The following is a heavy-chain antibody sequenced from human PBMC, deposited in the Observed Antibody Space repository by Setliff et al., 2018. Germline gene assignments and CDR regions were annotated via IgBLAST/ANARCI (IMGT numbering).Heavy chain of an antibody. D-gene: IGHD2-15*01. CDR1: GYPFVNYL. V-gene: IGHV1-18*01. J-gene: IGHJ5*02. Sequence: ASVKVSCKASGYPFVNYLINWVRQAPGQGLEWMGWISAYNGNTYHAQKFQDRLSMTTDTSTSTAYMELRSLRADDTAVYYCERLVRHCTRISCQRTSEADLWGQGTQVTVSS. CDR3: ERLVRHCTRISCQRTSEADL. CDR2: ISAYNGNT.